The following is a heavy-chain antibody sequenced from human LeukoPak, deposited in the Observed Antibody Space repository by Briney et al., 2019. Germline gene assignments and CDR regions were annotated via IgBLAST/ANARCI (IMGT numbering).Heavy chain of an antibody. D-gene: IGHD5-18*01. CDR2: ISYDGSSK. V-gene: IGHV3-30*04. CDR3: ARARSSYGYGDAFDI. J-gene: IGHJ3*02. Sequence: GSLRPSCAASGFTLSTFAMHRVRQAPGQGLEWVAVISYDGSSKYYADSVKGRFTISRDNSKNTLYLQMNSLRAEDTAVYYCARARSSYGYGDAFDIWGQGTMVTVSS. CDR1: GFTLSTFA.